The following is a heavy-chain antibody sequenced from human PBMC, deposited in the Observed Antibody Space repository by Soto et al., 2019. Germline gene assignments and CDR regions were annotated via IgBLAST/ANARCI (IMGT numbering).Heavy chain of an antibody. V-gene: IGHV4-59*01. CDR2: IYYSGST. CDR1: GGSISSCY. D-gene: IGHD3-3*01. CDR3: ARVGDFWSGYHKNYYYYGMDV. J-gene: IGHJ6*02. Sequence: PSETLSLTCTVSGGSISSCYSTWIWHPPGNGLEWIGYIYYSGSTNYTPALKSRVTISVDTSKNQFSLKLSSVTAADTAVYYCARVGDFWSGYHKNYYYYGMDVWGQGTTVTVSS.